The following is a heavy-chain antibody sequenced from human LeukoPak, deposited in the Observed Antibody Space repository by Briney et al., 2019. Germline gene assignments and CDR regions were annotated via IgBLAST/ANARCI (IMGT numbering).Heavy chain of an antibody. Sequence: ASVKVSCKASGYTFTGYYMHWVRQAPGQGLEWMGWINPNSGGTKYAQKFQGRVTMTRDTSISTVYMELSRLRSDDTAVYYCARGLRGSPAFDYWGQGTLVTVSS. CDR2: INPNSGGT. V-gene: IGHV1-2*02. CDR3: ARGLRGSPAFDY. CDR1: GYTFTGYY. D-gene: IGHD2-2*01. J-gene: IGHJ4*02.